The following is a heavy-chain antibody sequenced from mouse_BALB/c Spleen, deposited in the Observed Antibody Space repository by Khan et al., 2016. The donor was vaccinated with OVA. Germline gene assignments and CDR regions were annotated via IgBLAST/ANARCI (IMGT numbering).Heavy chain of an antibody. Sequence: QVQLQQSGAELARPGASVKLSCKASGYTFTDFYINWVKQRTGQGLEWIGEINPGSGDIYYNEKFKGKATLTADKSSSTAYMQLSSLTSEDSAVYFCARRNYFGDTFAYWGQGTLVTVSA. CDR3: ARRNYFGDTFAY. CDR1: GYTFTDFY. D-gene: IGHD1-2*01. CDR2: INPGSGDI. J-gene: IGHJ3*01. V-gene: IGHV1-77*01.